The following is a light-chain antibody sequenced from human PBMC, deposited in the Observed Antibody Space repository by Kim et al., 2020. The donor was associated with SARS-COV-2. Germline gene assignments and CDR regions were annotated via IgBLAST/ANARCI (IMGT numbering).Light chain of an antibody. CDR2: DVT. Sequence: QSALTQPRSVSGSPGQSVTISCTGTSSDVGGYNYVSWFQQHPGNAPKFMIYDVTKRPSGVPDRFSGSKSGNTASLTISGLQAEDEADYYCCSYAGSYTWVFGGGTQLTVL. J-gene: IGLJ3*02. CDR3: CSYAGSYTWV. V-gene: IGLV2-11*01. CDR1: SSDVGGYNY.